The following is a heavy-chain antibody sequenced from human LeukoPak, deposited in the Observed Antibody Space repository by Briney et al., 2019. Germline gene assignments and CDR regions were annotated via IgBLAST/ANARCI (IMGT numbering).Heavy chain of an antibody. J-gene: IGHJ5*02. CDR1: GYTFTSYY. D-gene: IGHD2-2*01. CDR3: ASYRGYCSSTSCSRGGFWFDP. V-gene: IGHV1-46*01. Sequence: ASVKVSCKASGYTFTSYYMHWVRQAPGQGLEWMGIINPSGGSTSYAQKFQGRVTMTRDTSTSTVYMELSSLSSEDTAVYYCASYRGYCSSTSCSRGGFWFDPWGQGTLVTVSS. CDR2: INPSGGST.